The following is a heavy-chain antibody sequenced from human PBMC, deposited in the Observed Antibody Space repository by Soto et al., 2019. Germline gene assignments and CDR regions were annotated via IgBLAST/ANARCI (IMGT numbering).Heavy chain of an antibody. CDR1: GYTFTSYS. V-gene: IGHV1-3*01. J-gene: IGHJ4*02. D-gene: IGHD3-3*01. Sequence: QVKLVQSGAEVKKPGASVKVSCEASGYTFTSYSILWVRQAPGQRLEWMGWINAGNGNTKYSQKFQGRVTITRDTSANTAYMELSSMRSEDTAVYYCAREHDYWPNYCFDYWGQGTPVTVSS. CDR2: INAGNGNT. CDR3: AREHDYWPNYCFDY.